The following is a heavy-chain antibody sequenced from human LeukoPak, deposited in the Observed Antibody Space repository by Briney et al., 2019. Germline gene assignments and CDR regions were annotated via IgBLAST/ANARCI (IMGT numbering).Heavy chain of an antibody. J-gene: IGHJ4*02. V-gene: IGHV3-21*01. CDR1: GFTFSSYN. CDR3: ATEEPTYSSSSY. D-gene: IGHD6-6*01. CDR2: ISSRSSYI. Sequence: GGSLRLSCAASGFTFSSYNMNWVRQAPGKGLEWVSSISSRSSYINYADSVKGRFTISRDNAKNSLFLRMNTLRAEDTAVYYCATEEPTYSSSSYWGQGTLVTVSS.